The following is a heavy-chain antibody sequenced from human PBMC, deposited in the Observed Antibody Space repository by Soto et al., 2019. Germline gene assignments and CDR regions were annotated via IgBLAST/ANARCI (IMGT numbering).Heavy chain of an antibody. J-gene: IGHJ4*02. D-gene: IGHD3-10*01. CDR3: AHRYGVNYYRWYFDY. CDR1: GFSLTTSGAG. Sequence: QITLKESGPTLVEPTQTLTLTCTYSGFSLTTSGAGVGWIRQPPGQALEWLALISWKDDKRYNPGLKSRLTITKDTSKNQVVLTLTNMDPVDTATYFCAHRYGVNYYRWYFDYWGQGTLVTVSS. CDR2: ISWKDDK. V-gene: IGHV2-5*01.